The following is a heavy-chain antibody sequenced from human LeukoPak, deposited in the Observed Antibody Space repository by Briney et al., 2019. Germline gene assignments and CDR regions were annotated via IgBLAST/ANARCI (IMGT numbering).Heavy chain of an antibody. Sequence: GGPLRLSCAASGFTFSSYAMHWVRQAPGKGLEWVAVISYDGSNKYYADSVKGRFTISRDNSKNTLYLQMNSLRAEDTAVYYCASGLVTMYYFDYWGQGTLVTVSS. CDR3: ASGLVTMYYFDY. D-gene: IGHD3-10*02. J-gene: IGHJ4*02. V-gene: IGHV3-30-3*01. CDR1: GFTFSSYA. CDR2: ISYDGSNK.